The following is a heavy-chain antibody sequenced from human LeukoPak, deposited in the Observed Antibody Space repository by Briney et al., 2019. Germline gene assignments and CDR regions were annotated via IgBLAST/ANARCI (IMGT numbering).Heavy chain of an antibody. Sequence: GGSLRLSCAASGFIFSSYSMSWARQAPGKGLEWISYISSSSSTIYYADSVKGRFTISRDNAKNSLYLQMNSLRAEDTAVYYCARGLGKSNAFDIWGQGTMVTVSS. CDR1: GFIFSSYS. CDR3: ARGLGKSNAFDI. CDR2: ISSSSSTI. D-gene: IGHD7-27*01. V-gene: IGHV3-48*04. J-gene: IGHJ3*02.